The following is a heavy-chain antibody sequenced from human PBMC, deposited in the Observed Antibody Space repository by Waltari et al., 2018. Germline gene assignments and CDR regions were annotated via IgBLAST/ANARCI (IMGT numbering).Heavy chain of an antibody. J-gene: IGHJ4*02. V-gene: IGHV1-8*01. CDR1: GYTFTSYD. CDR2: MNPKSGYT. CDR3: ARAISSSWYEADY. Sequence: QVQLVQSGAEVKKHGASVKVSCKASGYTFTSYDINWLRQANGQGLGWMGWMNPKSGYTGYAQKFQGRVTMTRNTSISTAYMERSSLRSDDTAVYYCARAISSSWYEADYWGQGTLVTVSS. D-gene: IGHD6-13*01.